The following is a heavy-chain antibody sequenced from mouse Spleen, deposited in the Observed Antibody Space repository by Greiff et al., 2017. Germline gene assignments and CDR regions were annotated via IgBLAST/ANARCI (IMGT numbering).Heavy chain of an antibody. CDR1: GFTFRSYA. D-gene: IGHD2-14*01. CDR2: ISSGGGNT. Sequence: EVKVVESGGGLVKLGGSLKLSCAASGFTFRSYAMSWVRQTPEKRLEWVATISSGGGNTYYPDSVKGRFTISRDNAKNTLYLQMSSLKSEDTAMYYCARHRGFDYWGQGTTLTVSS. V-gene: IGHV5-9*04. J-gene: IGHJ2*01. CDR3: ARHRGFDY.